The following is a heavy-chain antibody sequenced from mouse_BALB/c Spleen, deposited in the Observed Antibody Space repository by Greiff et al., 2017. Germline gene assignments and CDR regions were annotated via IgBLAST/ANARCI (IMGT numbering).Heavy chain of an antibody. J-gene: IGHJ1*01. V-gene: IGHV1-31*01. CDR1: GYSFTGYY. CDR2: INPYNGAT. Sequence: LKESGPELVKPGASVKISCKASGYSFTGYYMHWVKQSHVKSLEWIGRINPYNGATSYNQNFKDKASLTVDKSSSTAYMELHSLTSEDSAVYYCARGNYYGSSHWYFDVWGAGTTVTVSS. CDR3: ARGNYYGSSHWYFDV. D-gene: IGHD1-1*01.